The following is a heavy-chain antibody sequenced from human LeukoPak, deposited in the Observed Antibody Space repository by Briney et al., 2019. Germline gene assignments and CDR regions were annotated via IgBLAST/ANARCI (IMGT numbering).Heavy chain of an antibody. CDR3: ARDRGAVDYYYMDV. V-gene: IGHV3-48*03. CDR1: GFTLSNYA. J-gene: IGHJ6*03. CDR2: ISSSGSTI. Sequence: GGSLRLSCAASGFTLSNYAMNWVRQAPGKGLEWVSYISSSGSTIYYADSVKGRFTISRDNAKNSLYLQMNSLRAEDTAVYYCARDRGAVDYYYMDVWGKGTTVTISS. D-gene: IGHD6-19*01.